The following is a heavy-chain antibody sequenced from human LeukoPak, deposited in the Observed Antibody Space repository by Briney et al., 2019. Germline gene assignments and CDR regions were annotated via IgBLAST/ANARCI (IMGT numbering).Heavy chain of an antibody. CDR1: GFTFSSYA. J-gene: IGHJ4*02. Sequence: GGSLRLSCAASGFTFSSYAMSWVRQAPGKGLEWVSAISGGGDSTYYADSVKGRFTVSRDNSKNTLSLQMNSLRVEDTAIYYCAKDRARGGATDFDYWGQGTLVTVSS. CDR3: AKDRARGGATDFDY. CDR2: ISGGGDST. V-gene: IGHV3-23*01. D-gene: IGHD1-26*01.